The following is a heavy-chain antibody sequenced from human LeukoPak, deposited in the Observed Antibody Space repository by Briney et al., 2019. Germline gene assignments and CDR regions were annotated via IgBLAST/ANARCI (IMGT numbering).Heavy chain of an antibody. D-gene: IGHD6-13*01. CDR3: AKDLKAAADYFDY. CDR2: ISYDGSNK. CDR1: GITFSSYG. V-gene: IGHV3-30*18. Sequence: GGSLRLSCAASGITFSSYGMQWVRQAPGKGLEWVTVISYDGSNKYYADSVKGRFTISRDNSKNTLYLQMNSLRAEDTAVYYCAKDLKAAADYFDYWGQGTLVTVSS. J-gene: IGHJ4*02.